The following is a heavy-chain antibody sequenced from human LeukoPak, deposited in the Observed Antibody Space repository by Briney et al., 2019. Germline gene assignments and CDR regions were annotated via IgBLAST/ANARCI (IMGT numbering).Heavy chain of an antibody. CDR1: GYTFTNYG. CDR2: FSTYNGDT. D-gene: IGHD3-16*01. V-gene: IGHV1-18*01. J-gene: IGHJ3*01. Sequence: ASVRVSCNASGYTFTNYGINWVRQAPGQRPEWVGWFSTYNGDTKYAQKLKGRVTLTADTLTSTAYMELRTLISDDTATYYCAIGQGVITWGGADVYDVWGQGTTVIVSS. CDR3: AIGQGVITWGGADVYDV.